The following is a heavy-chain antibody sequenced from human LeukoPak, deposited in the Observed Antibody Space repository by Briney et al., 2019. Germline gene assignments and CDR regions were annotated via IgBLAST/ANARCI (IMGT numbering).Heavy chain of an antibody. V-gene: IGHV3-23*01. Sequence: GGSLRLSCAASGFTFSSYAMSWVRQPPGKGLEGVSAISGSGGSTYYADSVKGGFTISRDNSKNTLYLQMNSLRAEDTAVYYCAKDISIVVVPAAPDYWGQGTLVTVSS. CDR3: AKDISIVVVPAAPDY. CDR1: GFTFSSYA. D-gene: IGHD2-2*01. CDR2: ISGSGGST. J-gene: IGHJ4*02.